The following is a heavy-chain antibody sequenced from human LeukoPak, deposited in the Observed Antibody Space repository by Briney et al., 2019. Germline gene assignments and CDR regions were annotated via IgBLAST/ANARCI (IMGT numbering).Heavy chain of an antibody. V-gene: IGHV3-21*01. D-gene: IGHD2-15*01. Sequence: GGSLRLSCAASGFTFNIYIMSWVRQAPGKGLEWVSSITSTSAYIYYADSVRGRFTISRDNAKNSLYLQMNSLRAEETAVYYCAREAAGYYYYMDVWGKGTTVTVSS. CDR2: ITSTSAYI. J-gene: IGHJ6*03. CDR3: AREAAGYYYYMDV. CDR1: GFTFNIYI.